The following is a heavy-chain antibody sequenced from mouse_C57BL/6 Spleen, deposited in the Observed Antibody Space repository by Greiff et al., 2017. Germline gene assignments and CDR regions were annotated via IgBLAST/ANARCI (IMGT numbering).Heavy chain of an antibody. Sequence: EVKVEESGGGLVQPGGSMKLSCVASGFTFSSYWMNWVRQSPEKGLEWVAQIRLKSDNYATHYAESVKGRFTISRDDSKSSVYLQMNNLRAEDTGIYYCTAGLLRAMDYWGQGTSVTVSS. D-gene: IGHD1-1*01. J-gene: IGHJ4*01. CDR2: IRLKSDNYAT. CDR3: TAGLLRAMDY. CDR1: GFTFSSYW. V-gene: IGHV6-3*01.